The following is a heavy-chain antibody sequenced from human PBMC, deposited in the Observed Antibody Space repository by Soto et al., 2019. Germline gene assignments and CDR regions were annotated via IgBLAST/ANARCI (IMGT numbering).Heavy chain of an antibody. V-gene: IGHV2-70*01. CDR2: IDWDDDK. Sequence: SGPTLVNPTQTLTLTCTFSGFSLSTSGMCVSWIRQPPGKALEWLALIDWDDDKYYSTSLKTRLTISKDTSKNQVVLTMTNMDPVDTATYSCARIPSATAATGYYLYGMAALGQGTPHTGSS. J-gene: IGHJ6*02. CDR3: ARIPSATAATGYYLYGMAA. D-gene: IGHD6-13*01. CDR1: GFSLSTSGMC.